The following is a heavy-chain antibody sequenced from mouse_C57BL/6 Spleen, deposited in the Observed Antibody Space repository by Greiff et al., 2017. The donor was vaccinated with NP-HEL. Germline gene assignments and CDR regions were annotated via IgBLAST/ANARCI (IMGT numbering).Heavy chain of an antibody. CDR2: IYPGDGDT. D-gene: IGHD1-1*01. J-gene: IGHJ1*03. CDR1: GYAFSSYW. Sequence: QVQLQQSGAELVKPGASVKISCKASGYAFSSYWMNWVKQRPGKGLEWIGQIYPGDGDTNYNGKFKGKATLTADKSSSTAYMQLSSLTSEDSAVYFCARGGLSYGSSGGYFDVWGTGTTVTVSS. CDR3: ARGGLSYGSSGGYFDV. V-gene: IGHV1-80*01.